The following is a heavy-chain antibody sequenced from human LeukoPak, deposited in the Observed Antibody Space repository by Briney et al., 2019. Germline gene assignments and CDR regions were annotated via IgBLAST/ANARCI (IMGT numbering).Heavy chain of an antibody. Sequence: GASVKVSCKASGYSFTGYYIRWVRQAPGQGLEWMGWINSNSGGSNSAQNFQGRVAMTRDTSITTAYMELRNLRPDDTAVYYCARRGRNYYGSGDYFDCWGQGTLVTVSS. CDR1: GYSFTGYY. CDR2: INSNSGGS. D-gene: IGHD3-10*01. J-gene: IGHJ4*02. V-gene: IGHV1-2*02. CDR3: ARRGRNYYGSGDYFDC.